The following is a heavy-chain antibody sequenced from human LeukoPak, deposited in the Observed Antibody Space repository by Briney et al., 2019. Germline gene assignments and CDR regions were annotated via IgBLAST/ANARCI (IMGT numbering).Heavy chain of an antibody. CDR1: GFTFSSYA. CDR2: ISGSGGST. V-gene: IGHV3-23*01. J-gene: IGHJ4*02. D-gene: IGHD3-3*01. CDR3: AKDRHDYDFWSGYFIDY. Sequence: GGSLRLSCAASGFTFSSYAMSWVRQAPGKGLEWVSAISGSGGSTYYADSVKGRFTISRDNSKNTLYLQMNSLRAEDTAVYYCAKDRHDYDFWSGYFIDYWGRGTLVTVSS.